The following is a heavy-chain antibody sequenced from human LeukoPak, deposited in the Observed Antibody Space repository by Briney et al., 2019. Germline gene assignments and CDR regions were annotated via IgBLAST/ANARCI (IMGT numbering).Heavy chain of an antibody. J-gene: IGHJ6*04. CDR1: GGSFSGYY. CDR2: INHSGST. CDR3: ARGANYGDYYYGMDV. D-gene: IGHD4-17*01. V-gene: IGHV4-34*01. Sequence: SETLSLTCAVYGGSFSGYYWSWIRQPPGKGLEWIGEINHSGSTNYNPSLKSRVTISVDTSKNQFSLKLSSVTAADTAVYYCARGANYGDYYYGMDVWGKGTTVTVSS.